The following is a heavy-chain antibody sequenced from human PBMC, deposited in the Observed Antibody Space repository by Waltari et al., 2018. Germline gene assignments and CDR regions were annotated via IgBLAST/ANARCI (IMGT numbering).Heavy chain of an antibody. D-gene: IGHD3-9*01. V-gene: IGHV1-3*01. J-gene: IGHJ5*02. CDR2: TQPANGNT. CDR1: GYTFSRYG. CDR3: AWDWPNPGYVRNWFDR. Sequence: LAQSGTEVKKSGASVKISCKASGYTFSRYGMHWVRQAPGQGIEWMGWTQPANGNTKYSPKFQGRLTLSPDTSANTAYMDLTSLTAEATAIYYCAWDWPNPGYVRNWFDRWGQGTLVSVSS.